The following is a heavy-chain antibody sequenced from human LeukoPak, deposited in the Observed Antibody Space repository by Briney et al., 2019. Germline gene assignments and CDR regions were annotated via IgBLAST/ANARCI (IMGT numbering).Heavy chain of an antibody. CDR3: AKRASGSGTSLYYFDY. J-gene: IGHJ4*02. D-gene: IGHD3-10*01. CDR2: ISNSGGST. Sequence: GRSLRLSCAASGFTFSSYAMSWVRQAPGKGLERVSVISNSGGSTFYADSVKGRFTISRDNSKNTLYLQMNSLRAEDTAVYYCAKRASGSGTSLYYFDYWGQGTLVTVSS. CDR1: GFTFSSYA. V-gene: IGHV3-23*01.